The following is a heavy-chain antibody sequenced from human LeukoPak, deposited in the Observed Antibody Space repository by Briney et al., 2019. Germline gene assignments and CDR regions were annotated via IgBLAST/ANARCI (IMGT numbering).Heavy chain of an antibody. CDR2: ISWNSGSI. CDR1: GFTFDDYA. J-gene: IGHJ3*02. Sequence: GGSLRLSCAASGFTFDDYAMHWVRQAPGKGLEWVSGISWNSGSIGYADSVKGRFTISRDNAKNSLYLQMNSLRAEDTALYYCAKDSRWLQSNAFDIWGQGTMVTVSS. D-gene: IGHD5-24*01. V-gene: IGHV3-9*01. CDR3: AKDSRWLQSNAFDI.